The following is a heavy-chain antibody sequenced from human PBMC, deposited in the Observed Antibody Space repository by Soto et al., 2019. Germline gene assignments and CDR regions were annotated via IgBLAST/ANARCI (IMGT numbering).Heavy chain of an antibody. CDR3: GHIRSPRILDY. D-gene: IGHD1-26*01. Sequence: QISLKESGPTLVKPTQTLTLTCTFSGFSLSTSGVGVGWIRQPPGKALEWLAFIYWDDDKRYSPSLKTRLTITKDPSKNQVVLTMTNMDPIDTATYYCGHIRSPRILDYWGQGTLVTVSS. J-gene: IGHJ4*02. V-gene: IGHV2-5*02. CDR1: GFSLSTSGVG. CDR2: IYWDDDK.